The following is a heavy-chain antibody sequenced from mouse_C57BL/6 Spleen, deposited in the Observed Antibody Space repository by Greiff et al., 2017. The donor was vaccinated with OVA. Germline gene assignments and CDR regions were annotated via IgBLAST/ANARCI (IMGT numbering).Heavy chain of an antibody. D-gene: IGHD4-1*01. V-gene: IGHV1-55*01. J-gene: IGHJ2*01. CDR1: GYTFTSYW. Sequence: QVQLQQPGAELVKPGASVKMSCKASGYTFTSYWINWVKQRPGQGLEWIGDIYPGSGSTNYNEKFKSKATLTVDTSSSASYIQLSNLTSEDSAVYYCARVNWSFDYWGQGTTLTVSS. CDR3: ARVNWSFDY. CDR2: IYPGSGST.